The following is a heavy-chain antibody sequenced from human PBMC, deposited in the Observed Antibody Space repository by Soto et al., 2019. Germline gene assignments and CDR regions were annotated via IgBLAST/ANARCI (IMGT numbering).Heavy chain of an antibody. CDR2: IGPNPVNT. CDR1: GFPFSTSG. D-gene: IGHD6-19*01. V-gene: IGHV3-23*01. Sequence: EVQLLESGGGLVQPGGSLRLSCAASGFPFSTSGILWMRQPPGEGLEFVSAIGPNPVNTNYRDSVKGRFTISRDNSKNTLYLQMNSLRAEDTAVYYCSRANGIAVAFDYWGQGTLVTVSS. J-gene: IGHJ4*02. CDR3: SRANGIAVAFDY.